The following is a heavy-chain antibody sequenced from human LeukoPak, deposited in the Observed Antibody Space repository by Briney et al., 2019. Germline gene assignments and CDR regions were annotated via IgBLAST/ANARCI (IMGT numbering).Heavy chain of an antibody. CDR2: IIPIFGTA. D-gene: IGHD5-24*01. J-gene: IGHJ4*02. Sequence: AVKVWCTASGGTFSSYAISWVRQAPGQGLEWMGGIIPIFGTANYAQKFQGRVTITADESTSTAYMELSSLRSEDTAVYYCARSVEIATTTAFDYWGQGTLVTVSS. CDR1: GGTFSSYA. V-gene: IGHV1-69*13. CDR3: ARSVEIATTTAFDY.